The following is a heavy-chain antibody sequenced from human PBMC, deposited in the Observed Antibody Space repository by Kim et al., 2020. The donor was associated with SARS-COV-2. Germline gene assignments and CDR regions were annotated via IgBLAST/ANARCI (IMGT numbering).Heavy chain of an antibody. Sequence: SETLSLTCTVSGGSISSYYWSWIRQPPGKGLEWIGYIYYSGSTNYNPSLKSRVTISVDTSKNQFSLKLSSVTAADTAVYYCATFHYYGSGRRPTPYYYGMDVWGQGTTVTVSS. V-gene: IGHV4-59*13. J-gene: IGHJ6*02. CDR1: GGSISSYY. D-gene: IGHD3-10*01. CDR2: IYYSGST. CDR3: ATFHYYGSGRRPTPYYYGMDV.